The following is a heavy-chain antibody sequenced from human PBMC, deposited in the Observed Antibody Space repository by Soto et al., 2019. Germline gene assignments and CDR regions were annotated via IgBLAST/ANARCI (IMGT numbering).Heavy chain of an antibody. Sequence: GGSLRLSCAASGFTFSSYAMHWVRQAPGKGLEWVAVISYDGSNKYYADSVKGRFTISRDNSKNTLYLQMNSLRAEDTAVYYCARSDFDWLLYYYYYYGMDVWGQGTTVTVSS. J-gene: IGHJ6*02. CDR2: ISYDGSNK. D-gene: IGHD3-9*01. CDR3: ARSDFDWLLYYYYYYGMDV. CDR1: GFTFSSYA. V-gene: IGHV3-30-3*01.